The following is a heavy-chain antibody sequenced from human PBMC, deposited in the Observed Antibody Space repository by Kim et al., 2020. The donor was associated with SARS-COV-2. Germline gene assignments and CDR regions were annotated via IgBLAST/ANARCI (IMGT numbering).Heavy chain of an antibody. Sequence: AAPVKGRFTISRDDSKNTLYLQMNSLKTEDTAVYYCTTDLSYSSSLNFDYWGQGTLVTVSS. V-gene: IGHV3-15*01. CDR3: TTDLSYSSSLNFDY. J-gene: IGHJ4*02. D-gene: IGHD6-13*01.